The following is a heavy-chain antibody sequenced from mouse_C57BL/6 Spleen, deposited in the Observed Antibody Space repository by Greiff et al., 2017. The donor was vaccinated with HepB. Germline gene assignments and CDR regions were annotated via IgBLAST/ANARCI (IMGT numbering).Heavy chain of an antibody. J-gene: IGHJ3*01. D-gene: IGHD2-4*01. CDR2: IYPGDGDT. V-gene: IGHV1-82*01. Sequence: QVQLQQSGPELVKPGASVKISCKASGYAFSSSWMNWVKQRPGKGLEWIGRIYPGDGDTNYNGKFKGKATLTADKSSSTAYMQLSSLTSGDSAVYFCAREGGYDYGFAYWGQGTLVTVSA. CDR3: AREGGYDYGFAY. CDR1: GYAFSSSW.